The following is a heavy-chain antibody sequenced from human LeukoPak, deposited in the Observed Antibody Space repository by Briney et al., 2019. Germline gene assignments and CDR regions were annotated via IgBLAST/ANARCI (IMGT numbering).Heavy chain of an antibody. CDR1: GFTFSSYS. J-gene: IGHJ4*02. D-gene: IGHD3-10*01. V-gene: IGHV3-21*01. CDR3: ARSMV. CDR2: ISSSSNYI. Sequence: GRSLRLSCAASGFTFSSYSMNWVRHAPGEGLEWVSSISSSSNYIYYADSVKGRFTIYRDNAKNSLYLQMNSLTAEGTPVYYCARSMVRGQGTLVSVSS.